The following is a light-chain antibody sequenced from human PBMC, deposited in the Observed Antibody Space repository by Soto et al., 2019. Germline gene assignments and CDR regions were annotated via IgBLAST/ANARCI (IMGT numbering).Light chain of an antibody. V-gene: IGKV1-5*03. Sequence: DIXMTQSPSTLSASVGDRVTITCRASQSISSWLAWYQQKPGKAPKLLIYKASSLESGVPSRFSGSGSGTEFTLTISSLQPDDFATYYCQQYNSYWTFGQGTKVEIK. CDR3: QQYNSYWT. J-gene: IGKJ1*01. CDR1: QSISSW. CDR2: KAS.